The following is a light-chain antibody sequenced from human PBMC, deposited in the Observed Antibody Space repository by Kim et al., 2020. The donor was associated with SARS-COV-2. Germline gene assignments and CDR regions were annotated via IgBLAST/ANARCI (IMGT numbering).Light chain of an antibody. CDR1: QGIRNA. Sequence: ASVGDRVTITCRASQGIRNALGWFQQKPGKAPKRLIYAAYSLQSGVPSRFSGSGSGTEFTLTISSLQPEDFATYYCLQHSAFPQTFGQGTKVDIK. J-gene: IGKJ1*01. V-gene: IGKV1-17*01. CDR2: AAY. CDR3: LQHSAFPQT.